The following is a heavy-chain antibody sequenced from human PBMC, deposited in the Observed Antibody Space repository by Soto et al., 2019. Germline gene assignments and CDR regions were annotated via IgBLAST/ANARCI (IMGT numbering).Heavy chain of an antibody. Sequence: SVKVSCKASGYTFTSYDINWVRQAPGQGLEWMGGIIPIFGTANYAQKFQGRVTITADESTSTAYMELSSLRSEDTAVYYCARFLTGYMDVWGQGTTVTVS. J-gene: IGHJ6*02. CDR2: IIPIFGTA. CDR3: ARFLTGYMDV. D-gene: IGHD3-9*01. CDR1: GYTFTSYD. V-gene: IGHV1-69*13.